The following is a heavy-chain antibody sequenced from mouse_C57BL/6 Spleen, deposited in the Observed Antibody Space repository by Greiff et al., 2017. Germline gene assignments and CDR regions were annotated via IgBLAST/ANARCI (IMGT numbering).Heavy chain of an antibody. J-gene: IGHJ3*01. CDR3: ARDSPWFAY. CDR1: GFTFSSYA. Sequence: EVKVVESGGGLVKPGGSLKLSCAASGFTFSSYAMSWVRQTPEKRLEWVATISDGGSYTYYPDNVKGRFTITRDNAKNNLYLQMSHLESEDTAMYYCARDSPWFAYWGQGTLVTVSA. CDR2: ISDGGSYT. V-gene: IGHV5-4*01.